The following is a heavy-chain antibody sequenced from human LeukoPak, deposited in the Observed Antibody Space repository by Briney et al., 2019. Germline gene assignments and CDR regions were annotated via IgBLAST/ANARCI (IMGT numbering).Heavy chain of an antibody. V-gene: IGHV4-39*07. J-gene: IGHJ4*02. D-gene: IGHD3-9*01. CDR2: IYYSGST. CDR3: ARLYPVGYDILTALPRGPLDY. CDR1: GGSISSSSYY. Sequence: SETLSLTCTVSGGSISSSSYYWGWIRQPPGKGLEWIGSIYYSGSTYYNPSLKSRVTISVDTSKNQFSLKLSSVTAADTAVYYCARLYPVGYDILTALPRGPLDYWGQGTLVTVSS.